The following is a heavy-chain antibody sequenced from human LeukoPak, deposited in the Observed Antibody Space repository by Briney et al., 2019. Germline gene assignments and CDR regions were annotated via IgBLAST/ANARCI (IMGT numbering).Heavy chain of an antibody. J-gene: IGHJ4*02. CDR3: ASLSPLYYDSSGYPY. Sequence: PGGSLRLSCAASGFTVSSNYMTWVRQAPGKGLEWVSVICSADSTYYADSVKGRFTISRDSSKNTLYLQMNSLRAEDTAVYYCASLSPLYYDSSGYPYWGQGTLVTVSS. CDR1: GFTVSSNY. D-gene: IGHD3-22*01. V-gene: IGHV3-53*01. CDR2: ICSADST.